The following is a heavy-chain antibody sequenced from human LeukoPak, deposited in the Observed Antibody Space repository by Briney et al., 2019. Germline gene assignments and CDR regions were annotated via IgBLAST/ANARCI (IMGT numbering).Heavy chain of an antibody. CDR1: GGSITSSSYH. CDR2: IYYSGST. CDR3: ARVRGDSSGYYPETFDY. V-gene: IGHV4-61*05. J-gene: IGHJ4*02. Sequence: SETLSLTCTVSGGSITSSSYHWGWIRQPPGKGLEWIGYIYYSGSTNYNPSLKSRVTISVDTSKNQFSLKLSSVTAADTAVYYCARVRGDSSGYYPETFDYWGQGTLVTVSS. D-gene: IGHD3-22*01.